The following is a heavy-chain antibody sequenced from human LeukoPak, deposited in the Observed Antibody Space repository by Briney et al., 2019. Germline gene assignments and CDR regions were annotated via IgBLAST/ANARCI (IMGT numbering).Heavy chain of an antibody. V-gene: IGHV3-7*01. Sequence: GGSLRLSCAAPGFTFSTYWMGWVRQAPGKGLEWVATIKLDGSEEYYVDSVKGRFTISRDNAKTSLYLQMNSLRAEDTAVYFCARIRQLRFPATFDYWGQGTLVTVSS. CDR2: IKLDGSEE. CDR1: GFTFSTYW. CDR3: ARIRQLRFPATFDY. D-gene: IGHD1-1*01. J-gene: IGHJ4*02.